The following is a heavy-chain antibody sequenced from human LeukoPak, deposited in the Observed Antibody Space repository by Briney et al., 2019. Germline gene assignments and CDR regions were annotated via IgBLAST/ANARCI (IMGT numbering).Heavy chain of an antibody. D-gene: IGHD4-17*01. J-gene: IGHJ4*02. Sequence: GASVKVSCKASGYTFSSDGISWVRQAPGQGLEWMGWISSYNGNTNYAQKLQGRVTMTTDTSTSTAYMELRSLRSDDTAVYYCARDLASTVTTNGCFDYWGQGTLVTVSS. CDR2: ISSYNGNT. V-gene: IGHV1-18*01. CDR3: ARDLASTVTTNGCFDY. CDR1: GYTFSSDG.